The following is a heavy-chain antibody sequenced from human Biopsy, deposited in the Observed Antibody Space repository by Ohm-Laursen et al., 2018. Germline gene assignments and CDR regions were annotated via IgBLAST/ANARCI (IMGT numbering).Heavy chain of an antibody. CDR3: ARDTRWSPYHMDV. CDR2: ISSGGTTI. J-gene: IGHJ6*02. CDR1: GFPFRDYY. D-gene: IGHD4-23*01. Sequence: SLRLSCAASGFPFRDYYMWWIRQTPGKGLDWVSYISSGGTTIYYADPVKGRFTISRDNAKDSLYLQMNSLPADDTAVYYCARDTRWSPYHMDVWGQGTTVTVSS. V-gene: IGHV3-11*01.